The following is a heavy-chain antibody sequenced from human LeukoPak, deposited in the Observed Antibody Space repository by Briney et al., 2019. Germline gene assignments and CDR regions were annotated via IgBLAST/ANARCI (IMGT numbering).Heavy chain of an antibody. CDR1: GFTFDDYA. D-gene: IGHD4-17*01. Sequence: GRSLRLSCAASGFTFDDYAMHWVRQAPGKGLEWVSGISWNSGSIGYADSVKGRFTISRDNAKNSLYLQMNSLRAEDTALYYCAKDRLTTVTRGAFEIWGQGTTVTVSS. CDR2: ISWNSGSI. V-gene: IGHV3-9*01. J-gene: IGHJ6*02. CDR3: AKDRLTTVTRGAFEI.